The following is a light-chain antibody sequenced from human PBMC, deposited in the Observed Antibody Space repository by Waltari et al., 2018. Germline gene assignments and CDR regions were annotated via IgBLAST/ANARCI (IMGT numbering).Light chain of an antibody. V-gene: IGKV1-12*01. CDR1: QDINNW. CDR2: AAS. CDR3: QKADSFPPYT. Sequence: DIQMTQSPSSVSASVGDTVTITCRASQDINNWFAWFQQKPGKTPKLLISAASSLRRGVPSRFSGSGVGTDFTLTISNLQPEDFTIYYCQKADSFPPYTFGQGTKVEIQ. J-gene: IGKJ2*01.